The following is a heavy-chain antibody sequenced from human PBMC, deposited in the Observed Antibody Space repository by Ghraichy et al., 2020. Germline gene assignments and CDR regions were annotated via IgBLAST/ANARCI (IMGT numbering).Heavy chain of an antibody. CDR2: IKSKTDGGTT. CDR3: TTREMATINVLGGDY. D-gene: IGHD5-24*01. Sequence: LSLTCAASGFTFSNAWMNWVRQAPGKGLEWVGRIKSKTDGGTTDYAAPVKGRFTISRDDSKNTLYLQMNSLKTEDTAVYYCTTREMATINVLGGDYWGQGTLVTVSS. J-gene: IGHJ4*02. CDR1: GFTFSNAW. V-gene: IGHV3-15*07.